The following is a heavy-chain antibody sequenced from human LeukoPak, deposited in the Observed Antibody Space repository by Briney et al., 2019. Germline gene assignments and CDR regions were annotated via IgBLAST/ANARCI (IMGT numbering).Heavy chain of an antibody. CDR3: AAAVVLRYFDWTGEGGFDY. Sequence: KPSETLSPTCTVSGGSISSGSYYWSWIRQPAGKGLEWIGRIYTSGSTNYNPSLKSRVTISVDTSKNQFSLKLSSVTAADTAVYYCAAAVVLRYFDWTGEGGFDYWGQGTLVTVSS. J-gene: IGHJ4*02. D-gene: IGHD3-9*01. CDR2: IYTSGST. V-gene: IGHV4-61*02. CDR1: GGSISSGSYY.